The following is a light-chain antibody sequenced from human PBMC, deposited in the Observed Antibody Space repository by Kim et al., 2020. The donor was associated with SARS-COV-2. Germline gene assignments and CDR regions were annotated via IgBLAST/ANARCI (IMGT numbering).Light chain of an antibody. V-gene: IGKV3-20*01. CDR2: GAS. Sequence: EIVLTQSPGTLSLSPWERATLSCRASQSVSSSYLAWYQQKPGQAPRLLIYGASSRATGIPDRFSDSGSGTDFTLTISRLEPEDFAVYYCQQYGSSPRLTFGGGTKVDIK. CDR3: QQYGSSPRLT. J-gene: IGKJ4*01. CDR1: QSVSSSY.